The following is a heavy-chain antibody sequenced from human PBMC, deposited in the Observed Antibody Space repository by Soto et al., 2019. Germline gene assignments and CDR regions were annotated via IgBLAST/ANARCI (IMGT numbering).Heavy chain of an antibody. CDR1: GFSFSNYW. Sequence: EVQLVDSGGGLVQPGGSLRLSCAASGFSFSNYWMSWVRQAPGKGLEWVANIEHDGSGTYYLDSVKGRFPISRDNAKSSLFLQMNNLRVEDTAVYYCARDLGYDSSSACDFWGQGTLVTVSS. CDR3: ARDLGYDSSSACDF. D-gene: IGHD6-6*01. CDR2: IEHDGSGT. V-gene: IGHV3-7*01. J-gene: IGHJ4*02.